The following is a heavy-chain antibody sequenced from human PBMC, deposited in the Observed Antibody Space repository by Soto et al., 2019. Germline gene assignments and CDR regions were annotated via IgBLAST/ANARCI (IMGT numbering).Heavy chain of an antibody. CDR1: GGSISSSSYY. D-gene: IGHD2-2*01. J-gene: IGHJ4*02. V-gene: IGHV4-39*01. CDR3: ARRYCSSTSCSNFDY. CDR2: IYYSGST. Sequence: SETLSLTCTVSGGSISSSSYYWGWIRQPPGKGLEWIGSIYYSGSTYYNPSLKSRVTISVNTSKNQFSLKLSSVAAADTAVYYCARRYCSSTSCSNFDYWGQGTLVTVSS.